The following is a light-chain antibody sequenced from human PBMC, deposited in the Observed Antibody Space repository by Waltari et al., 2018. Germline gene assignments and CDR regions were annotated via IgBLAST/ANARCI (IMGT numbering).Light chain of an antibody. Sequence: IVMTQSPDSLAVSLGERATINCKSSQSILYNSNDKNYLAWYQQKPGQPPKLRIYWASTRESGVPDRFSGNGSGTDFTLTISSLQAEDVAVYYCQQYYSRRTFGQGTKVEI. CDR1: QSILYNSNDKNY. CDR3: QQYYSRRT. J-gene: IGKJ1*01. CDR2: WAS. V-gene: IGKV4-1*01.